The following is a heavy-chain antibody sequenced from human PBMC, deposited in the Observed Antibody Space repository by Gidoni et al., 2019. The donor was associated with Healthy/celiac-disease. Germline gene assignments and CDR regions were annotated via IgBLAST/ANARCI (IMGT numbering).Heavy chain of an antibody. CDR1: GFTCDDYA. J-gene: IGHJ6*02. V-gene: IGHV3-9*01. CDR2: ISWNSGSI. CDR3: AKDLLEPNLRGGYYYGMDV. D-gene: IGHD1-1*01. Sequence: EVQLVESGGGLVRPGRSLRLSCAASGFTCDDYAMHWVLQAPGKGLEWVSGISWNSGSIGYADSVKGRFTISRDNSKNSLYLQMNSLRSEDTALYYCAKDLLEPNLRGGYYYGMDVWGQGTTFTVSS.